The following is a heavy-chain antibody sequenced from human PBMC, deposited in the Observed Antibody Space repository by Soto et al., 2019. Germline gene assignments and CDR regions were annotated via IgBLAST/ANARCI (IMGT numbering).Heavy chain of an antibody. V-gene: IGHV3-23*01. CDR3: VKGYWKGDV. J-gene: IGHJ6*02. D-gene: IGHD1-1*01. CDR2: ISGSGGSI. CDR1: GFTFSTYA. Sequence: EVQLLESGGGLVQPGGSLRLSCAASGFTFSTYAMNWVRQAPGNGLEWVSAISGSGGSIHYADSVKGRFTISRDNSKNTLHLQMNSLRDEDPAVYHCVKGYWKGDVWGQGTTVTVSS.